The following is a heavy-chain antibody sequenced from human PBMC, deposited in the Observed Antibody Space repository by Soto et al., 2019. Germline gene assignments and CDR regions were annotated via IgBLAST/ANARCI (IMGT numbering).Heavy chain of an antibody. V-gene: IGHV3-30*18. J-gene: IGHJ3*02. CDR2: ISYDGSNK. CDR3: AKGATYCTNGVCYAFDI. D-gene: IGHD2-8*01. CDR1: GFTFSSYG. Sequence: GGSLRLSCAASGFTFSSYGMHWVRQAPGKGLEWVAVISYDGSNKYYADSVKGRFTISRDNSKNTLYLQMNSLRAEDTAVYYCAKGATYCTNGVCYAFDIWGQGTMVTVSS.